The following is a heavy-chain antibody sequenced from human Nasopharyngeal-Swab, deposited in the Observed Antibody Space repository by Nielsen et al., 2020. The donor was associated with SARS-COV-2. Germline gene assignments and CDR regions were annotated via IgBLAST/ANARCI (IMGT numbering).Heavy chain of an antibody. CDR3: ARARDGYDFDAFDI. D-gene: IGHD5-24*01. CDR2: IYSAGNT. J-gene: IGHJ3*02. V-gene: IGHV3-53*01. Sequence: GESLKISCAASGFTVSSNYMSWVRQAPGKGLEWVSVIYSAGNTYYADSVKGRFTISRDNAKNSLYLQMNSLRSDDTAVYYCARARDGYDFDAFDIWGQGTMVTVSS. CDR1: GFTVSSNY.